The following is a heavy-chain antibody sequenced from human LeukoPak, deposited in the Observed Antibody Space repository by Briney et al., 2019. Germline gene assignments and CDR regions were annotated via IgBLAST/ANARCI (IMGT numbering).Heavy chain of an antibody. CDR3: AREAVPAAHFDY. D-gene: IGHD2-2*01. Sequence: SETLSLTCTVSGGSISSSSYYWGWIRQPPGKGLEWIGSIYYSGSTYYNPSLKSRVTISVDTSKNQFSLKLSSMTAADTAVYYCAREAVPAAHFDYWGQGTLVTVSS. J-gene: IGHJ4*02. CDR2: IYYSGST. V-gene: IGHV4-39*07. CDR1: GGSISSSSYY.